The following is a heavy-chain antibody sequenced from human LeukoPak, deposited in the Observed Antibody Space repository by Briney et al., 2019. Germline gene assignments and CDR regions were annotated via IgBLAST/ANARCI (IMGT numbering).Heavy chain of an antibody. CDR3: ARDTDIVATTPDWYFDL. V-gene: IGHV1-18*04. CDR1: GYTFTSYG. D-gene: IGHD5-12*01. J-gene: IGHJ2*01. Sequence: ASVKVSCKASGYTFTSYGISWVRQAPGQGLEWMGWISAYNGNTSYAQKLQGRVTMTTDTSTSTAYMELRSLRSDDTAVYYCARDTDIVATTPDWYFDLWGRGTLVTVSS. CDR2: ISAYNGNT.